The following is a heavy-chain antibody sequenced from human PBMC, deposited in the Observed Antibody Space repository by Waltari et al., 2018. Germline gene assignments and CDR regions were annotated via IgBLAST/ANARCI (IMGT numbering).Heavy chain of an antibody. D-gene: IGHD2-15*01. CDR3: ARPGLYCSGGSCYDY. CDR2: IYSGGST. J-gene: IGHJ4*02. V-gene: IGHV3-53*01. Sequence: EVQLVESGGGLIQPGGSLRLFCAASGFTVSSNYMRWVRQAPGKGLEWVSVIYSGGSTYYADSVKGRFTISRDNSKNTLYLQMNSLRAEDMAVYYCARPGLYCSGGSCYDYWGQGTLVTVSS. CDR1: GFTVSSNY.